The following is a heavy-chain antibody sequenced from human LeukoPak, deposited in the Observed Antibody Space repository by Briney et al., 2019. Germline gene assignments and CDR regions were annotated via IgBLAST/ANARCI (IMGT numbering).Heavy chain of an antibody. Sequence: GGSLRLSCAASGFTSDDYAMHWVRQAPGKGLEWVSGISWNSGSIGYADSVKGRFTISRDNAKNSLYLQMNSLRAEDTALYYCAKDINYDSSGPYYFDYWGQGTLVTVSS. CDR1: GFTSDDYA. CDR2: ISWNSGSI. V-gene: IGHV3-9*02. CDR3: AKDINYDSSGPYYFDY. J-gene: IGHJ4*02. D-gene: IGHD3-22*01.